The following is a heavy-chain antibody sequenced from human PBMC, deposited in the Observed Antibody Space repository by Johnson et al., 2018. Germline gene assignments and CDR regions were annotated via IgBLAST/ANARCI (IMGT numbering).Heavy chain of an antibody. V-gene: IGHV1-69*01. D-gene: IGHD3-10*01. CDR2: IIPIFVTT. J-gene: IGHJ5*02. Sequence: QVQLVQAGAEVKKPGSSVKVSCKASRGIFSSYGISWVRQAPGQGLEWMGGIIPIFVTTNYAQKFQGRVTITAEESTSTAYMELSSLRSEDTAVYYCARAYPYRDIRGVIFYWFDPWGQGTLVIVSS. CDR3: ARAYPYRDIRGVIFYWFDP. CDR1: RGIFSSYG.